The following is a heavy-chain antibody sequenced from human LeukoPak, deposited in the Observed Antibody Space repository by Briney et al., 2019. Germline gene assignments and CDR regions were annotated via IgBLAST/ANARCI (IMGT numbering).Heavy chain of an antibody. CDR1: GFTFSSYA. CDR2: ISGSGGST. V-gene: IGHV3-23*01. Sequence: GGSLRLSCAAPGFTFSSYAMSWVRQAPGKGLEWVSAISGSGGSTYYADSVKGRFTISRDNSKNTLYLQMNSLRAEDTAVYYCAKDGVFNGVTPFDYWGQGTLVTVSS. CDR3: AKDGVFNGVTPFDY. J-gene: IGHJ4*02.